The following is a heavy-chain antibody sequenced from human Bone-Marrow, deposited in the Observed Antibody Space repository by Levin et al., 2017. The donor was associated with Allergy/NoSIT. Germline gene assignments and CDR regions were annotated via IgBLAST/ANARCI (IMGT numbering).Heavy chain of an antibody. CDR3: AGVRGSFRRLDS. V-gene: IGHV4-39*01. CDR1: GGSISSRSYY. J-gene: IGHJ4*02. Sequence: ESLKISCPVSGGSISSRSYYWGWIRQPPGKGLEWIGSVYYTGNTYYNPSLRSRATVSMDTSKNQFSLRLTFVTAADTAVYYCAGVRGSFRRLDSWGQGTLVTVSS. D-gene: IGHD3-16*02. CDR2: VYYTGNT.